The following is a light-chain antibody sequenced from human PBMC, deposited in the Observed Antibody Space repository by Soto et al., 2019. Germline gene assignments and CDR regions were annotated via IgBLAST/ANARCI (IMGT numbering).Light chain of an antibody. J-gene: IGLJ3*02. CDR1: SSDVGGYNY. V-gene: IGLV2-14*01. CDR3: LSYTSANTRV. CDR2: EVN. Sequence: QSALTQPPSASGSPGQSVTISCTGTSSDVGGYNYVSWFQQHPGKAPKLIIHEVNNRPSGVSNRFSGSKSGNTASLTISGLQPEDEADYYCLSYTSANTRVFGGGTKLTVL.